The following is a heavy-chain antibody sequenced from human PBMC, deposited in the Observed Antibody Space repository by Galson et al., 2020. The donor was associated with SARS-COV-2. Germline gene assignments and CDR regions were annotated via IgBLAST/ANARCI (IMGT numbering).Heavy chain of an antibody. CDR2: INPADSDI. J-gene: IGHJ4*02. CDR1: GYSFISYW. D-gene: IGHD4-4*01. CDR3: ARHRYSASFSAPSDY. V-gene: IGHV5-51*01. Sequence: HGESLKISCKASGYSFISYWIGWVRQTPGQGLEWMAIINPADSDIKYSPSFQGQVTISADTSLSTAYLQWSSLKTSDSAIYYCARHRYSASFSAPSDYWGQGTLVTVSS.